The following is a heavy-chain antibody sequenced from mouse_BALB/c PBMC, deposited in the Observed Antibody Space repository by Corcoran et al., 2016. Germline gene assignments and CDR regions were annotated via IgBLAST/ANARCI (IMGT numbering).Heavy chain of an antibody. Sequence: MQLQESGPGLVKPSHSLFLPCSISGFPITRGYSWIWIRHSPGKPLEWMGYITHSGETFYHPSLQSPISITRETSKNQFFLQLNSVTTEDTAMYYCAGDYYGYWYFDVWGAGTTVTVSS. V-gene: IGHV12-3*02. CDR1: GFPITRGYS. CDR2: ITHSGET. J-gene: IGHJ1*01. D-gene: IGHD1-1*01. CDR3: AGDYYGYWYFDV.